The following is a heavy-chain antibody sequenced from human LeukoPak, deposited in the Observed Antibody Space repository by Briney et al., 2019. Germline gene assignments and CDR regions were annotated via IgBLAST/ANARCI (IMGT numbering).Heavy chain of an antibody. CDR2: IYYSGST. V-gene: IGHV4-59*01. CDR1: GDFITAYY. CDR3: ARARRDCSGGSCYFSRVYYYYMDV. J-gene: IGHJ6*03. D-gene: IGHD2-15*01. Sequence: SETLSLTCTVSGDFITAYYWSWIRQPPGKGLEWIGYIYYSGSTNFNPSLKSRVTISVDTSKNQFSLKLSSVTAADTAVYYCARARRDCSGGSCYFSRVYYYYMDVWGKGTTVTISS.